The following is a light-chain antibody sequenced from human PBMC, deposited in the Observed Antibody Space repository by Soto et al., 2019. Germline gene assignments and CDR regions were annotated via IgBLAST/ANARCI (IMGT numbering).Light chain of an antibody. V-gene: IGKV3-15*01. Sequence: EIVMTQSPATLSVSPGERATLSCRSSQSVSSNLAWYQQKPGQAPRLLIYGASPRATGIPDRFSGSASGTEFTLTISSVQSEDFAVYYCQQYNNWPPYTFGQGTKLEIK. CDR3: QQYNNWPPYT. CDR1: QSVSSN. CDR2: GAS. J-gene: IGKJ2*01.